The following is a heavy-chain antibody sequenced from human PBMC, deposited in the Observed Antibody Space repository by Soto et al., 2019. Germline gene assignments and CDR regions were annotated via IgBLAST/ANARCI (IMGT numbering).Heavy chain of an antibody. CDR2: IYYSGST. V-gene: IGHV4-59*01. CDR1: GGSISSYY. D-gene: IGHD5-18*01. Sequence: SETLSLTCTVSGGSISSYYWSWIRQPPGKGLEWIGYIYYSGSTNYNPSLKSRVTISVDTSKNQFSLKLSSVTAADTAVYYCASGEHGYSYGRFDYWGQGTLVTVSS. J-gene: IGHJ4*02. CDR3: ASGEHGYSYGRFDY.